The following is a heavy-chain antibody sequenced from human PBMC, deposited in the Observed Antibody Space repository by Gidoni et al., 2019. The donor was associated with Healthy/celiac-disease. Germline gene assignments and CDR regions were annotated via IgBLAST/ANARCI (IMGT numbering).Heavy chain of an antibody. J-gene: IGHJ2*01. CDR1: GYSFTSYW. Sequence: EVQLVQSGAEVKKPGESLKISCKGSGYSFTSYWIGWVRQMPGKGLEWMGIIYPGDSDTRYSPSFQGQVTISADKSISTAYLQWSSLKASDTAMYYCARQEAYYDFWSGYRSWYFDLWGRGTLVTVSS. V-gene: IGHV5-51*01. CDR2: IYPGDSDT. D-gene: IGHD3-3*01. CDR3: ARQEAYYDFWSGYRSWYFDL.